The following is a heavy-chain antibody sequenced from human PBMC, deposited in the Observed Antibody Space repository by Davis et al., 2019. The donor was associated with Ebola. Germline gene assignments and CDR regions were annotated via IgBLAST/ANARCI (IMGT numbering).Heavy chain of an antibody. CDR1: GYSFTSYW. CDR2: IDPSDSYT. Sequence: GESLKISCKTFGYSFTSYWITWVRQMPGKGLEWMGRIDPSDSYTMYSPSFQGHVTISADKSISTAYLQWSSLKASDTAMYYCARLVTTVTSWFDPWGQGTLVTVSS. V-gene: IGHV5-10-1*01. J-gene: IGHJ5*02. D-gene: IGHD4-17*01. CDR3: ARLVTTVTSWFDP.